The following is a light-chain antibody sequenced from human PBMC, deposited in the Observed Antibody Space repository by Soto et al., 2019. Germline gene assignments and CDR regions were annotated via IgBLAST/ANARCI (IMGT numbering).Light chain of an antibody. CDR2: DAS. J-gene: IGKJ1*01. CDR3: QQYNSYWT. Sequence: IQLTQSPSSLSASVVDRVTITFRVSQGISSYLNWYRQKPGKVPKLLIYDASSLESGVPSRFSGRGSGTEFTLTISSLQPDDFATYYCQQYNSYWTFGQGTKV. CDR1: QGISSY. V-gene: IGKV1-13*02.